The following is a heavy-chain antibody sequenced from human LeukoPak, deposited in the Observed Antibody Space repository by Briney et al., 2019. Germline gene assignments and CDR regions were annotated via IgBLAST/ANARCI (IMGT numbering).Heavy chain of an antibody. CDR3: AREPIYYYGSGSYPQSDY. CDR2: IYTSGST. D-gene: IGHD3-10*01. V-gene: IGHV4-61*02. J-gene: IGHJ4*02. CDR1: GGSISSGSYY. Sequence: PSQTLSLTCTVSGGSISSGSYYWSWIRQPAGKGLERIGSIYTSGSTNYNPSLKSQVTISVDTSKNQFSLKLSSVTAADTAVYYCAREPIYYYGSGSYPQSDYWGQGTLVTVSS.